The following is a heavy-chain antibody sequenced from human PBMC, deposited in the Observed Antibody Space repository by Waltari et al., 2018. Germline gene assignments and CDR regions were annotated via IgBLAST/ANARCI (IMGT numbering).Heavy chain of an antibody. Sequence: QVQLVESGGGVVQPGRSLRLSCAASGFTFSSHGMHWVRQAPGKGLEWVADISNDESNKYYLDSVKGRFTISRDNSKNTLYLQMNSLRAEDTAVYYCARAKGGYDSSGYYDDYYYGMDVWGQGTTVTVSS. CDR3: ARAKGGYDSSGYYDDYYYGMDV. V-gene: IGHV3-33*01. J-gene: IGHJ6*02. CDR1: GFTFSSHG. CDR2: ISNDESNK. D-gene: IGHD3-22*01.